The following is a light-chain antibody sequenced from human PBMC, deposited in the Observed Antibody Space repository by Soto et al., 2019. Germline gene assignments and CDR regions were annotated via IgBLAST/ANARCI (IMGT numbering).Light chain of an antibody. V-gene: IGLV7-46*01. J-gene: IGLJ3*02. CDR2: DTS. CDR1: TGAVTSGHY. Sequence: QAVVTQEPSLTVSPGGTVTLPCGSSTGAVTSGHYPYWFQQKPGQAPRTLIYDTSNKHSWTPARFSGSLLGGKAALTLSGAQPEDEAEYYCLLSYSGARLWVFGGGTQLTVL. CDR3: LLSYSGARLWV.